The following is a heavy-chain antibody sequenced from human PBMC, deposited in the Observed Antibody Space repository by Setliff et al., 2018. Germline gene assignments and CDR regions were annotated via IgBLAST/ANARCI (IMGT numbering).Heavy chain of an antibody. CDR2: INPNSGGT. D-gene: IGHD5-18*01. Sequence: ASVKVSCKASGYTFTGYYMHWVRQAPGQGLEWMGWINPNSGGTNYAQKFQGWVNMTRDTSNSTAYMELSRLRSDDTAVYYCARVGRGYSFIFDYWGQGTLVTVSS. CDR3: ARVGRGYSFIFDY. V-gene: IGHV1-2*04. CDR1: GYTFTGYY. J-gene: IGHJ4*02.